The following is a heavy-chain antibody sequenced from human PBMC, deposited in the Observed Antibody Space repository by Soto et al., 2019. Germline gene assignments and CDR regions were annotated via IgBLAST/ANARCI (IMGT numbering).Heavy chain of an antibody. Sequence: QLQLQESGPGLVKPSETMSLTCTVSGGSISSSSYYWGWIRQPPGKGLEWIGSIYYSGSTYYNPSLNSRVTISVDTSKNQFSLKLISVTAADTAVYYCAIHMDQTYYDFWSGYWHFDYWCQGTRVTVSS. CDR2: IYYSGST. CDR3: AIHMDQTYYDFWSGYWHFDY. CDR1: GGSISSSSYY. J-gene: IGHJ4*02. D-gene: IGHD3-3*01. V-gene: IGHV4-39*01.